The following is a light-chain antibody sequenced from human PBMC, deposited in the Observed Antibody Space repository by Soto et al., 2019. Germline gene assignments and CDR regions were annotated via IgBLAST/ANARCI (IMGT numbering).Light chain of an antibody. CDR1: QCVSRSC. Sequence: EIVLTQSPGTLSLSPGERATLSCRASQCVSRSCLAWYQQKPGQAPRLLISAASSRATGIPDRFSGSGSGTDFTLTISRLEPEDFAAYFCQQYGTSVWTFGQGTKVEI. CDR3: QQYGTSVWT. V-gene: IGKV3-20*01. CDR2: AAS. J-gene: IGKJ1*01.